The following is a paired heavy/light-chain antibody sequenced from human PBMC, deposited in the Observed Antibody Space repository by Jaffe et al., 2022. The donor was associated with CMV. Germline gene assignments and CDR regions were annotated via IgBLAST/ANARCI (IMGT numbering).Light chain of an antibody. J-gene: IGKJ4*01. CDR1: QDIRTY. Sequence: DIQMTQSPSSLSASVGDRVTITCRASQDIRTYLAWFQQKPGKAPKSLIYAASNLESGVPSKFSGSGSGTDFTLTISSLQPEDFATYYCQQYNSYPITFGGGTKVEIK. V-gene: IGKV1-16*02. CDR2: AAS. CDR3: QQYNSYPIT.
Heavy chain of an antibody. V-gene: IGHV3-21*04. D-gene: IGHD1-26*01. CDR1: GFTFTSYT. CDR2: ISSRSDYI. CDR3: ARRISGSYYEDNRIDY. J-gene: IGHJ4*02. Sequence: EVQLVESGGGLVKPGGSLRLSCAASGFTFTSYTMNWLRQAPGKGLEWVSSISSRSDYIHYADSVKGRFTISRDNTKNSLYLQMGSLRADDTAMYFCARRISGSYYEDNRIDYWGQGILVTVSS.